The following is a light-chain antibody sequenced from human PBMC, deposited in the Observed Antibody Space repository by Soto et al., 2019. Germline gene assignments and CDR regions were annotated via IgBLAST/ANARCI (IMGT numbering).Light chain of an antibody. CDR3: QQYGSLPWT. J-gene: IGKJ1*01. CDR2: GAS. Sequence: EIVLTQSPDTLSLSPGERATLSCRASQSVSSNYLAWYQQIRDQAPRPLIYGASSRVRGIPVRFSGSGSVTDFTLTISGLEPEDFAVYYCQQYGSLPWTFGQGTKVEIK. V-gene: IGKV3-20*01. CDR1: QSVSSNY.